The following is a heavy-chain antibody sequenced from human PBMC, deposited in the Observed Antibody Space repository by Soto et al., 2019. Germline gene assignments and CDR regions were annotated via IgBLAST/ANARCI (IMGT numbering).Heavy chain of an antibody. D-gene: IGHD6-6*01. Sequence: QVQLQESGPGLVKPSQTLALTCTVSGGSISSGDYYWSWIRQPPGKGLEWIGYIYYSGSTYYNPTLQSRVTISVDTSRNQFYLKLSSVTAADTAVYYCAREVSKLAFDYWGQGTLVTVSS. CDR3: AREVSKLAFDY. CDR1: GGSISSGDYY. CDR2: IYYSGST. J-gene: IGHJ4*02. V-gene: IGHV4-30-4*01.